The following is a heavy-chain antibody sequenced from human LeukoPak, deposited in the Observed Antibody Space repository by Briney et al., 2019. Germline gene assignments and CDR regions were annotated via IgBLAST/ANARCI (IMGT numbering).Heavy chain of an antibody. CDR3: ARRKPSSYDFWSGLGYTQHYYMDV. Sequence: SQTLSLTCAISGDSVSSNSAAWNWIRQSPSRGLEWLGRTYYRSKWYNDYAVSVKSRITINPDTSKNQFSLQLNSVTPEDTAVYYCARRKPSSYDFWSGLGYTQHYYMDVWGKGTTVTVSS. CDR1: GDSVSSNSAA. CDR2: TYYRSKWYN. J-gene: IGHJ6*03. V-gene: IGHV6-1*01. D-gene: IGHD3-3*01.